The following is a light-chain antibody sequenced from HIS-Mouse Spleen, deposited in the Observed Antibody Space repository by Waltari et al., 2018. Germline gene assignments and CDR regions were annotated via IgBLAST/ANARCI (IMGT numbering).Light chain of an antibody. CDR1: SSDVGSYNL. V-gene: IGLV2-23*01. CDR2: EGS. Sequence: QSALTQPASVSGSPGQSITIPCTGTSSDVGSYNLVSWYQQHPGKAPKLMIYEGSKRPSGVSNRFSGSKSGNTASLTISGLQAEDEADYYCCSYAGSSTLEVFGGGTKLTVL. J-gene: IGLJ2*01. CDR3: CSYAGSSTLEV.